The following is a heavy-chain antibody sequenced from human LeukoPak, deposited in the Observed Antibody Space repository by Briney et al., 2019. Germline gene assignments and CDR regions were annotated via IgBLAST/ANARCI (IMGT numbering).Heavy chain of an antibody. D-gene: IGHD6-19*01. CDR1: GDSVSSNSAA. CDR3: AREDRKQWLVVYYYYYMDV. Sequence: HSQTLSLTCAISGDSVSSNSAAWNWIRQSPSRGLEWLGRTYYRSKWYNDYAVSVKSRITINPDTSKNQFSLQLNSVTPEDTAVYYCAREDRKQWLVVYYYYYMDVWGKGTTVTVSS. V-gene: IGHV6-1*01. CDR2: TYYRSKWYN. J-gene: IGHJ6*03.